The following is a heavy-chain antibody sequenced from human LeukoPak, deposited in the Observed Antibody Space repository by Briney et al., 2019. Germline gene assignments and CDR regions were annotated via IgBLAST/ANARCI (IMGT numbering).Heavy chain of an antibody. J-gene: IGHJ3*02. CDR3: ARVLLVYYYDSSAFDI. D-gene: IGHD3-22*01. CDR1: GFTFSSYE. Sequence: GGSLRLSCAASGFTFSSYEMNWVRQAPGKGLDWVSYISSSGSTIYYADSVKGRFTISRDNPKNSLYLQMNSLRAGDTAVYYCARVLLVYYYDSSAFDIWGRGTMVTVSS. CDR2: ISSSGSTI. V-gene: IGHV3-48*03.